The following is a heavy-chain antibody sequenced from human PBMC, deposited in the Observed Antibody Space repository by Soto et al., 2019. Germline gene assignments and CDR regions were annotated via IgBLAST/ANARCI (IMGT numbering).Heavy chain of an antibody. CDR2: ILYSGDT. J-gene: IGHJ6*02. D-gene: IGHD3-22*01. CDR3: ARQGRNTKIVILRHYATDF. V-gene: IGHV4-39*01. CDR1: SGSISTNSYL. Sequence: SETLSLTCTVSSGSISTNSYLWGWIRQPPGKGLEWIGAILYSGDTYYSESLRSRVTMSVDTAKNQFSLKLNSMTAADTAVYYCARQGRNTKIVILRHYATDFWGQGTMVTVSS.